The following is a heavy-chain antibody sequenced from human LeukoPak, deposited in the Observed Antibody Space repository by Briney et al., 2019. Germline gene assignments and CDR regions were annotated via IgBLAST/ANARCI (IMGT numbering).Heavy chain of an antibody. CDR2: INPNRGGT. CDR3: ARDNELRYFDWSPRYYYYYYMDV. D-gene: IGHD3-9*01. J-gene: IGHJ6*03. V-gene: IGHV1-2*02. Sequence: GASVKVSCKASGYTFTGYYMHWVRQAPGQGLEWMGWINPNRGGTNYAQKFQGRVTMTRDTSISTAYMELSRLRSDDTAVYYCARDNELRYFDWSPRYYYYYYMDVWGKGTTVTVSS. CDR1: GYTFTGYY.